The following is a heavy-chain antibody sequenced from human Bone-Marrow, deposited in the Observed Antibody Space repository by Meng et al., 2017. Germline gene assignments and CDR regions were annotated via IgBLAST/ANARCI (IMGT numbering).Heavy chain of an antibody. CDR2: MYYSGIT. J-gene: IGHJ5*02. Sequence: QLEMTELGPGVVQPSETLSLTSSVSGGSISSRSYYWGWIRQPPVKGLDWILTMYYSGITYYNPSLNSRVTISVDTSKNQFSLKLNSVPAADTALYYCATSSALTALNWFDPWGRGTLVTVSS. V-gene: IGHV4-39*07. CDR1: GGSISSRSYY. CDR3: ATSSALTALNWFDP. D-gene: IGHD2-21*02.